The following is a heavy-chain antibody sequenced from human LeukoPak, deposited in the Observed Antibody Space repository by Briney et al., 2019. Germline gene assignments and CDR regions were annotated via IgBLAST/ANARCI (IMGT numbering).Heavy chain of an antibody. CDR2: INHSGST. V-gene: IGHV4-34*01. D-gene: IGHD3-10*01. CDR1: GGSFSGYY. Sequence: SSETLSLTCAVYGGSFSGYYWSWIRQPPGKGLEWIGEINHSGSTNYNPSLKSRVTISVDTSKNQFSLKLSSVTAADTAVYYCARHKITMVRGVIKTTPHDYYYYYYMDVWGKGTTVTISS. J-gene: IGHJ6*03. CDR3: ARHKITMVRGVIKTTPHDYYYYYYMDV.